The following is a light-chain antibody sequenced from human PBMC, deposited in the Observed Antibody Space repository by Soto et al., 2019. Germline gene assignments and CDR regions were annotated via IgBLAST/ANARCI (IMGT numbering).Light chain of an antibody. CDR2: GAS. Sequence: VMTQAPATLSLSPGERATLSCRASQTINNNIAWYQLKDGQVPRLLIYGASTRATGVPHRFSGSGSGPDFTLTISGLEPEDFAVYYCHQHGSSPLTFGGGTKVDIK. J-gene: IGKJ4*01. CDR3: HQHGSSPLT. V-gene: IGKV3-20*01. CDR1: QTINNN.